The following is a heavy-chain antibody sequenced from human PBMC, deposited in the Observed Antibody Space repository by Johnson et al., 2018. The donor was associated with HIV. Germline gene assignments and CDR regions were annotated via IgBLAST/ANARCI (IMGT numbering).Heavy chain of an antibody. CDR1: GFTFDDFG. V-gene: IGHV3-30*03. CDR3: AREGGVTMVDGFDI. Sequence: QVQLVESGGGVVRPGGSLRLSCAASGFTFDDFGMGWVRQAPGKGLEWVAVISYDGSNKYYADSVKGRFTISRDNSKNTLYLQMNSLRAEDTAVYYCAREGGVTMVDGFDIWGQGTMVTVSS. D-gene: IGHD3-10*01. J-gene: IGHJ3*02. CDR2: ISYDGSNK.